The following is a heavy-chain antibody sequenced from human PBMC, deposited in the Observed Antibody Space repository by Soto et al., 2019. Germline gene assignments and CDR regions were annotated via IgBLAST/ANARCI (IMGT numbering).Heavy chain of an antibody. J-gene: IGHJ5*02. V-gene: IGHV2-5*02. Sequence: QITLKESGPTLVKPTQTLTLTCTFSGFSLSTSGVGVGWIRQPPGKALEWLALIYWDDDKRYSPSLKSRLTITHDTSKNQVVLTMTNMDPVDTATYYCAHINWYSSSPGWFDPWGQGTLVTVSS. CDR1: GFSLSTSGVG. CDR3: AHINWYSSSPGWFDP. D-gene: IGHD6-6*01. CDR2: IYWDDDK.